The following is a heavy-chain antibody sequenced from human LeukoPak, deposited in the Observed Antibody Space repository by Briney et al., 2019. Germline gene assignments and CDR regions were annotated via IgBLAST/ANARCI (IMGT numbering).Heavy chain of an antibody. J-gene: IGHJ2*01. V-gene: IGHV3-74*01. CDR3: ARRGAYSSSPNWYFDL. CDR1: GFTFSSYA. CDR2: INTDGSST. D-gene: IGHD6-6*01. Sequence: GGSLRLSCAASGFTFSSYAMSWVRQAPGKGLVWVSRINTDGSSTSYADSVKGRFTISRDNAKNTLYLQMNSLRAEDTAVCYCARRGAYSSSPNWYFDLWGRGTLVTVSS.